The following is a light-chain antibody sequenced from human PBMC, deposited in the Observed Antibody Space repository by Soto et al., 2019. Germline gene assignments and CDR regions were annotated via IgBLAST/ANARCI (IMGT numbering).Light chain of an antibody. CDR3: TQYNYYLWT. CDR2: DAS. J-gene: IGKJ1*01. V-gene: IGKV1-5*01. CDR1: QSFTSW. Sequence: DIQMTQSPSTLSASVGDRVTITCRARQSFTSWLAWYQQEPGKAPKLLIYDASSLESGVPSRFIGSGSGTEFPVTISSLPPDDFVTYYYTQYNYYLWTFGQATKVEIK.